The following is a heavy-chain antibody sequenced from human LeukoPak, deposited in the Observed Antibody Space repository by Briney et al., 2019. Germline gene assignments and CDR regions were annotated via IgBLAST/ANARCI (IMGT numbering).Heavy chain of an antibody. D-gene: IGHD6-6*01. CDR3: AKLAYSSSSTDALAFDY. V-gene: IGHV4-4*07. CDR1: GGSISNYY. Sequence: PSETLSLTCTVSGGSISNYYWSWIRQPAGKGLEWIGRIYTSGSTNFNPSLKSRVTMSLDTSKNQFSLRLSSVTAADTAVYYCAKLAYSSSSTDALAFDYWGQGTLVTVSS. CDR2: IYTSGST. J-gene: IGHJ4*02.